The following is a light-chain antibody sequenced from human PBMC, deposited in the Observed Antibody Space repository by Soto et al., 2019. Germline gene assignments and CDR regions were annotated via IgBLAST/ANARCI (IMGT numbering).Light chain of an antibody. Sequence: QSVLTQPPSVSGSPGQSVTISCTGTSSDVGNYNRVSWYQQPPGTAPKLMIYEVTNRPSGVPNRFSASKSGNTASLTISGLQAEDEADYYCTSYTSSRPWVFGGGTKLTVL. V-gene: IGLV2-18*02. J-gene: IGLJ3*02. CDR3: TSYTSSRPWV. CDR2: EVT. CDR1: SSDVGNYNR.